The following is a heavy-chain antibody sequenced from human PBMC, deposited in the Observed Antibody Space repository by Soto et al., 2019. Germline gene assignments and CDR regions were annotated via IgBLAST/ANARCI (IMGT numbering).Heavy chain of an antibody. V-gene: IGHV5-51*03. CDR1: GYSYTYYW. J-gene: IGHJ3*02. CDR2: IYPGDSDT. D-gene: IGHD5-18*01. Sequence: PGESLKLSCKGSGYSYTYYWIGWVRQMPGKGLEWMGIIYPGDSDTRYSPSFQGQVTISADKSISTAYLQWSSLKASDTAMYYFARRTDTAMDPDAFDIWGQGTMVTVSS. CDR3: ARRTDTAMDPDAFDI.